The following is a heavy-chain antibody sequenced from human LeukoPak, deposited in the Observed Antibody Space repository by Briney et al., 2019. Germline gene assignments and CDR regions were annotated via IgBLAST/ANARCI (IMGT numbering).Heavy chain of an antibody. CDR3: XXXXXXXXWKYDSSGSGINY. V-gene: IGHV3-30*02. Sequence: GGSLRLSCAASGFTFSSYGMHWVRQAPGKGLERVAFIRYDGSNKYYADSVKGRFTISRDNSKNTLYLQMNSLRAEDTAVYYCXXXXXXXXWKYDSSGSGINYWGQGTLVTFSS. CDR2: IRYDGSNK. D-gene: IGHD3-22*01. CDR1: GFTFSSYG. J-gene: IGHJ4*02.